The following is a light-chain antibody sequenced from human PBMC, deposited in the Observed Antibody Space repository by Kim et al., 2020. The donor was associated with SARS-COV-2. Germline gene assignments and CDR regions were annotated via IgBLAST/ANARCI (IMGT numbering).Light chain of an antibody. V-gene: IGKV4-1*01. Sequence: DIVMTQSPDSLAVSLGERATINCKSSQSVLYSSNNKNYLAWYQQKPGQPPKLLIYWASTRESGVPDRFSGSGSGTDFTLTISSLQAEDLAVYYCQQYYSTPPTFGGGTKLEI. CDR3: QQYYSTPPT. CDR1: QSVLYSSNNKNY. J-gene: IGKJ4*01. CDR2: WAS.